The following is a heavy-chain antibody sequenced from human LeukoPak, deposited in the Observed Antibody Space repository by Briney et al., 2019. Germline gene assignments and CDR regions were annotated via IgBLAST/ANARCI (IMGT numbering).Heavy chain of an antibody. CDR3: ARGHYYAAGIFDY. D-gene: IGHD3-10*01. Sequence: PGGSLRLSCAASGFSFSSNWMHWVRQAPGKGLVWVSRISIDGGDTVYADSVKGRFTVSRDNAKDTLYLQMNSLRVEDTAVCYCARGHYYAAGIFDYWGQGTLVTVSS. V-gene: IGHV3-74*01. J-gene: IGHJ4*02. CDR2: ISIDGGDT. CDR1: GFSFSSNW.